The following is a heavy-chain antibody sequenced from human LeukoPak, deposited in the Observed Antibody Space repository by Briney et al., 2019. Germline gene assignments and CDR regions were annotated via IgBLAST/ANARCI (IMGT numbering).Heavy chain of an antibody. D-gene: IGHD5-24*01. CDR1: EYTFTGHY. CDR3: ARGVEMATITPFNFDY. V-gene: IGHV1-2*02. CDR2: INPNSGGT. J-gene: IGHJ4*02. Sequence: ASVKVSCKASEYTFTGHYMHWVRQAPGQGLEWMGWINPNSGGTNYAQKFQGRVTMTRDTSISTAYMELSRLRSDDTAVYYCARGVEMATITPFNFDYWGQGTLVTVSS.